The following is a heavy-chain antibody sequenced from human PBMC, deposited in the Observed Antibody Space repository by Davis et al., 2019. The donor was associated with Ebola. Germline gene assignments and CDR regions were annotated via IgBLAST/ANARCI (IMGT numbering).Heavy chain of an antibody. CDR1: GYTLTDVS. D-gene: IGHD3-10*01. CDR2: FDPEDGET. CDR3: AREGGLVRGVVITWKYGMDV. J-gene: IGHJ6*02. V-gene: IGHV1-24*01. Sequence: AASVKVSCKVSGYTLTDVSMHWVRQAPGKGLEWMGGFDPEDGETIFAQKFQGRVTITRDTSASTVYMELSSLRSEDTAVYYCAREGGLVRGVVITWKYGMDVWGQGTRVTVSS.